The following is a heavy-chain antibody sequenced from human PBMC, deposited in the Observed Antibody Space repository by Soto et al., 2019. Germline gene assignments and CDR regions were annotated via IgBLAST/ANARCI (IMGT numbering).Heavy chain of an antibody. Sequence: EVQLVESGGGLVQPGGSLRLSCAASGFTFSNYWMHWVRQAPGKGLVWISRINSDGSDKRFADSVKGRFTISRDNAKNTVYLQMNSLRAEDTAVYYCARDKSGPAYNWGQGTLVTVSS. V-gene: IGHV3-74*01. D-gene: IGHD1-1*01. CDR3: ARDKSGPAYN. J-gene: IGHJ4*02. CDR1: GFTFSNYW. CDR2: INSDGSDK.